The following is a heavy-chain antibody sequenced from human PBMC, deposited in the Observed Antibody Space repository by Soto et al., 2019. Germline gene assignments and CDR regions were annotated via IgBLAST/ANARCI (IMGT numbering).Heavy chain of an antibody. Sequence: GGSLRLSCAASGFTFSNAWMSWVRQAPGKGLEWVGRIKSKTDGGTTDYAAPVKGRFTISRDDSKNTLYLQMNSLRAEDTAVYYCAKDQLYIRGVIHNWFDPWGQGTLVTVSS. CDR1: GFTFSNAW. J-gene: IGHJ5*02. CDR3: AKDQLYIRGVIHNWFDP. V-gene: IGHV3-15*01. CDR2: IKSKTDGGTT. D-gene: IGHD3-10*02.